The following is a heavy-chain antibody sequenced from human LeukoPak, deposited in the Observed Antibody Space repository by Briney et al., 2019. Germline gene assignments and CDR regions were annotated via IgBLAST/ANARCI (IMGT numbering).Heavy chain of an antibody. CDR2: IYYSGST. CDR3: ARAPIYDILTGARRTNWFDP. J-gene: IGHJ5*02. CDR1: GGSISSSSYY. V-gene: IGHV4-39*07. D-gene: IGHD3-9*01. Sequence: PSETLSLTCTVSGGSISSSSYYWGWIRQPPGKGLEWIGSIYYSGSTYYNPSLKSRVTISIGTSKNQFSLRLTSVTAADTAVYFCARAPIYDILTGARRTNWFDPWGQGTLVTVSS.